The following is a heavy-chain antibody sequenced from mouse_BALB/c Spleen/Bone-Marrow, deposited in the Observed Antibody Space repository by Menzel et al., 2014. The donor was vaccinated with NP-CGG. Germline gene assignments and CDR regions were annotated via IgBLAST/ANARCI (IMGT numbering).Heavy chain of an antibody. D-gene: IGHD2-14*01. CDR2: INPDNGDT. CDR3: ARYYRYDFDY. J-gene: IGHJ2*01. CDR1: GYSFTGYT. Sequence: EVQLQQSGPELVKPGASMNISCKASGYSFTGYTMNWVKRSHGKNLEWIGLINPDNGDTSCNQKFKGKAALTIDKSSSTAYMELLSLTSEDSAVYYCARYYRYDFDYWGQGTTLTVSS. V-gene: IGHV1-26*01.